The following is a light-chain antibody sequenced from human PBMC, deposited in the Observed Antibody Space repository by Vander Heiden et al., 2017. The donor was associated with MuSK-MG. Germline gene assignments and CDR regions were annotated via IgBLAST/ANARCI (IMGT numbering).Light chain of an antibody. CDR1: QDISNY. CDR3: QQYDNVPRYT. V-gene: IGKV1-33*01. CDR2: DAS. J-gene: IGKJ2*01. Sequence: DIQMTQSPSSLSASVGDRVTITCQASQDISNYLNWYQHKPGKAPKLLIYDASTLQGGVPSRFSGSGSGTDFTFTISGLQTEDIATYYCQQYDNVPRYTFGQGTKVEIK.